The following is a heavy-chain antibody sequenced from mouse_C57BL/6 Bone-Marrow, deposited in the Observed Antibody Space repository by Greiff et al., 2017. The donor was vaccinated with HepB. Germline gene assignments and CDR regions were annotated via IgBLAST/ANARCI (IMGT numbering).Heavy chain of an antibody. J-gene: IGHJ4*01. CDR1: GYSITSDY. Sequence: EVNVVESGPGLAKPSQTLSLTCSVTGYSITSDYWNWIRKFPGNKLEYMGYISYSGSTYYNPSLKSRISITRDTSKNQYYLQLNSVTTEDTATYYCARYNYGSSYAMDYWGQGTSVTVSS. CDR2: ISYSGST. CDR3: ARYNYGSSYAMDY. V-gene: IGHV3-8*01. D-gene: IGHD1-1*01.